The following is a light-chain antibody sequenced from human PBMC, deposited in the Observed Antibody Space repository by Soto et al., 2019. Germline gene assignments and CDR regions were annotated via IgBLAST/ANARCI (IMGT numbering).Light chain of an antibody. J-gene: IGKJ3*01. CDR2: YAS. V-gene: IGKV3-15*01. Sequence: EMVMTQSPATLSVSPGERVTLSCRASESVHRNLAWYQQKTGQGPSLLIYYASTRATGVPDRFNGSGSGTDFPLTISSLQSEYSVLYHCQHYSNSPPTFGPGTKVEIK. CDR1: ESVHRN. CDR3: QHYSNSPPT.